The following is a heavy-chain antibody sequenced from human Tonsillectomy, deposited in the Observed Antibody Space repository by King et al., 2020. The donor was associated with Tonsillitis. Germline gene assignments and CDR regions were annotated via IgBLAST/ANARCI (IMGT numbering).Heavy chain of an antibody. D-gene: IGHD3-16*01. CDR2: FYTSGST. J-gene: IGHJ4*02. CDR1: GGSISSGSYY. V-gene: IGHV4-61*02. CDR3: ARDWGY. Sequence: QLQESGPGLVKPSQTLSLTCTVSGGSISSGSYYWSWIRQPAGKGLEWIGHFYTSGSTNYNPSLKSRVTISVDTSKNQFSLQLSSVTAADTAVYYCARDWGYWGQGTLVTVSS.